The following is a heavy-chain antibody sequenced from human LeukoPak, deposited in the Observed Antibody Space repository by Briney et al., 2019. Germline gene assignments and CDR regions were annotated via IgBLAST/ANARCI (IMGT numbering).Heavy chain of an antibody. V-gene: IGHV4-34*01. CDR1: GGSFSGYY. J-gene: IGHJ5*02. Sequence: SETLSLTCAVYGGSFSGYYWSWIRQPPGKGLEWIGEINHSGSTNYNPSLKSRVTISVDTSKNQFSLKLSSVTAADTAVYYCARGRGYCSSTSCCAVWFDPWGQGTLVTVSS. CDR3: ARGRGYCSSTSCCAVWFDP. CDR2: INHSGST. D-gene: IGHD2-2*01.